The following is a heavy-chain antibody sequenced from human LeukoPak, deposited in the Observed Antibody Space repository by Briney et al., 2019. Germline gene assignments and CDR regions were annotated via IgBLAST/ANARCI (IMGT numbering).Heavy chain of an antibody. V-gene: IGHV4-39*07. J-gene: IGHJ5*02. CDR3: ARGQLVRAGWFDP. Sequence: PSETLSLTCTVSGGSISSSFYYWGWIRQPPGKGLEWIGSTYYSAATYYNPSLKSRVTISLDTSNNQFSLKLSSVTAADTAVYYCARGQLVRAGWFDPWGQGTLVTVSS. CDR1: GGSISSSFYY. D-gene: IGHD6-6*01. CDR2: TYYSAAT.